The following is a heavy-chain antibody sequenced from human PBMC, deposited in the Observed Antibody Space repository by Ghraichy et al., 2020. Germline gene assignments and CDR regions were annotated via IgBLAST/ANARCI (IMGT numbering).Heavy chain of an antibody. V-gene: IGHV3-30-3*01. CDR2: SSHLEDKK. CDR3: ARAPNGCSDTGCYGGAFDI. J-gene: IGHJ3*02. CDR1: GFDFSDSP. D-gene: IGHD2-2*01. Sequence: GESLNISCAASGFDFSDSPMHWVRQAPGKGLHWVAASSHLEDKKDYANSVKGRFTISRDNSRATLYLQMNGLRPDDTAVYYCARAPNGCSDTGCYGGAFDIWGQGTVVIVSS.